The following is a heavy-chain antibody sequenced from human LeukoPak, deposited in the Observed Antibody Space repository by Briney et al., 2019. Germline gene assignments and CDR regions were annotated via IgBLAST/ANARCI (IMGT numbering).Heavy chain of an antibody. CDR2: ISYDGSNK. V-gene: IGHV3-30-3*01. CDR1: GFTFSNYA. D-gene: IGHD5-18*01. CDR3: ARDPGYSYGLPSY. J-gene: IGHJ4*02. Sequence: GRSLRLSCAASGFTFSNYAMHWVRQAPGKGLEWVAVISYDGSNKYYADSEKGRFTISRDNSKNTLYLQMNSLRAEDTAVYYCARDPGYSYGLPSYWGQGTLVTVSS.